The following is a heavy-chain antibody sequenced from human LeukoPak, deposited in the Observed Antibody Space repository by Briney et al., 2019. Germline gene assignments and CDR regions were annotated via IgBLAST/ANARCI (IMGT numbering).Heavy chain of an antibody. Sequence: SETLSLTCAVYGGSFSGYYWSWIRQPPGKGLEWIGEINHSGSTNYNPSLKSRVTISVDTSKNQFSLKLSSVTAADTAVYYCARDLRSGRAFDYWGQGTLVTVSS. CDR3: ARDLRSGRAFDY. J-gene: IGHJ4*02. CDR2: INHSGST. D-gene: IGHD2-15*01. CDR1: GGSFSGYY. V-gene: IGHV4-34*01.